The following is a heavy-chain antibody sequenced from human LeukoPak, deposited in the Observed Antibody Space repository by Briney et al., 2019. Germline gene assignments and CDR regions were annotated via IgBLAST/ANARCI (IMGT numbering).Heavy chain of an antibody. CDR3: AAYSTRHRWFDP. CDR1: GASISNTSSY. J-gene: IGHJ5*02. D-gene: IGHD2-15*01. V-gene: IGHV4-39*07. Sequence: SETLSLTCTVSGASISNTSSYWGWIRQAPGKGLEWIGNIYYTGSTFYNPSLKSRVTLSLDKSKNQFSLKLNSVTAADTAVYYCAAYSTRHRWFDPWGQGSLVTVSS. CDR2: IYYTGST.